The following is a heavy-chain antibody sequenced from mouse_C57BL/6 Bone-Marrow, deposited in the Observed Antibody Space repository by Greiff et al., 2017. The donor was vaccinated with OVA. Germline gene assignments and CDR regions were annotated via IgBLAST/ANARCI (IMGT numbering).Heavy chain of an antibody. J-gene: IGHJ2*01. D-gene: IGHD1-1*01. CDR1: GYTFTSYW. CDR3: AMYYYGFDY. V-gene: IGHV1-55*01. CDR2: IDPGSGST. Sequence: QVQLQQPGAELVKPGASVKMSCKASGYTFTSYWITWVKQRPGQGLEWIGDIDPGSGSTNYNEKFKSKATLTVDKSSSTAYMQLSSLTSEDSAVYYCAMYYYGFDYWRQGTTLTVSS.